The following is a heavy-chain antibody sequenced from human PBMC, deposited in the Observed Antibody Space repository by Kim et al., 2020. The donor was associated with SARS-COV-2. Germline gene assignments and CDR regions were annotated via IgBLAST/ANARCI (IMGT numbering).Heavy chain of an antibody. CDR1: GGSISSGDYY. Sequence: SETLSLTCTVSGGSISSGDYYWSWIRQPPGKGLEWIGYIYYSGSTYYNPSLKSRVTISVDTSKNQFSLKLSSVTAADTAVYYCARDGGSSWYPSSFDYWGQGTLVTVSS. CDR3: ARDGGSSWYPSSFDY. J-gene: IGHJ4*02. D-gene: IGHD6-13*01. V-gene: IGHV4-30-4*01. CDR2: IYYSGST.